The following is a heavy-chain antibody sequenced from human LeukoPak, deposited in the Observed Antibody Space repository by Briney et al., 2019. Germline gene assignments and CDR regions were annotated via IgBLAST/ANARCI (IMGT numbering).Heavy chain of an antibody. Sequence: PGGSLRLSCAASGFTFSSYSMNWVRQAPGKGLEWVSSISSSSSYIYYADSVKGRFTISRDNAKNSLYLQMNSLRAEDTAVYYCAKDGGYCSSTSCYPNSEYFDYWGQGTLVTVSS. CDR1: GFTFSSYS. CDR3: AKDGGYCSSTSCYPNSEYFDY. V-gene: IGHV3-21*01. J-gene: IGHJ4*02. D-gene: IGHD2-2*03. CDR2: ISSSSSYI.